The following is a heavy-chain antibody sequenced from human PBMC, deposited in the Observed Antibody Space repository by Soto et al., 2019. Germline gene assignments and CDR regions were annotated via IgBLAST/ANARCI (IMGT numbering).Heavy chain of an antibody. J-gene: IGHJ6*02. CDR1: GFTFSSYG. Sequence: GGSLRLSCAASGFTFSSYGMHWVRQAPGKGLEWVAVIWYDGSNKYYADSVKGRFTISRDNSKNTLYLQMNSLRAEDTAVYYCARWYYDFWSGYSYGMDVWGQGTTVTVSS. D-gene: IGHD3-3*01. CDR3: ARWYYDFWSGYSYGMDV. V-gene: IGHV3-33*01. CDR2: IWYDGSNK.